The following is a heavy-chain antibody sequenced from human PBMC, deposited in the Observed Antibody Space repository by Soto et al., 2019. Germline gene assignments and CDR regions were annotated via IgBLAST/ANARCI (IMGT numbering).Heavy chain of an antibody. CDR2: ISGNGGDT. D-gene: IGHD3-3*01. Sequence: GGSLRLSCAASGFTFSSYVMSWVRQVPGKGLEWVSCISGNGGDTYYAGSVKGRFTVSRDNSKDTLYLQMNSLSAEDTAVYYGAEDPRFLEWSKVFDYWGQGALVTVSS. CDR3: AEDPRFLEWSKVFDY. V-gene: IGHV3-23*01. J-gene: IGHJ4*02. CDR1: GFTFSSYV.